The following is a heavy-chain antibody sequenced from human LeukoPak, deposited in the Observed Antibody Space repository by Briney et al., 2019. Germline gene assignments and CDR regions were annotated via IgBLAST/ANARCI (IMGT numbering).Heavy chain of an antibody. J-gene: IGHJ5*02. Sequence: SEILSLTCAVYGGSFSGYYWSWIRQPPGKGLEWIGEINHSGSTNYNPSLKSRVTISVDTSKNQFSLKLSSVTAADTAVYYCARGHRGAVAYDPWGQGTLVTVSS. CDR1: GGSFSGYY. CDR3: ARGHRGAVAYDP. CDR2: INHSGST. D-gene: IGHD6-19*01. V-gene: IGHV4-34*01.